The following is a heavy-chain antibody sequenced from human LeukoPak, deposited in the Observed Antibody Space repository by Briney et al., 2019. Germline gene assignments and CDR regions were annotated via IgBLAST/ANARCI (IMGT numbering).Heavy chain of an antibody. CDR2: ISYDGSKR. J-gene: IGHJ4*02. CDR1: GFTFTSYA. CDR3: AKDRSITQDHFDS. Sequence: HPGGSLRLSCAASGFTFTSYAMHWVRQAPGKGLEWVALISYDGSKRWYADSVKGRFTISRDNSKNTVFLQMNSLRDDDTSVYYCAKDRSITQDHFDSWGQGTLVTVSS. V-gene: IGHV3-30*18.